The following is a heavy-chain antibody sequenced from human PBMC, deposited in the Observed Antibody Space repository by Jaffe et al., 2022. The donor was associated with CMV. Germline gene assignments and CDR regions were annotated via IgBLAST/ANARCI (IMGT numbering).Heavy chain of an antibody. CDR2: IYSGGSS. CDR3: ARDLIPTNEYGMDV. D-gene: IGHD1-1*01. Sequence: EVQLVESGGDLIQPGGSLRLSCAASGFTVSSNLMTWVRQAPGRGLEWVSLIYSGGSSYYADSVKGRFSISRDNSKNTLYLQMNSLRGDDTAVYYCARDLIPTNEYGMDVWGQGTTVTVSS. J-gene: IGHJ6*02. V-gene: IGHV3-53*01. CDR1: GFTVSSNL.